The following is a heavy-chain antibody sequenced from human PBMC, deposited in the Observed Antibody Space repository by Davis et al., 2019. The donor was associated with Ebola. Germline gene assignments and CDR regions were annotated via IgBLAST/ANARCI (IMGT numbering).Heavy chain of an antibody. CDR2: INPNSGGT. D-gene: IGHD1-1*01. V-gene: IGHV1-2*02. Sequence: ASVKVSCKASGYTFTAYYIHWVRQAPGQGLEWMGWINPNSGGTNYAQKFQGRVTMTRDTSISTAYMELSRLRSDDTAVYYCAREGHQLESGSYGYWGQGTLVTVSS. J-gene: IGHJ4*02. CDR1: GYTFTAYY. CDR3: AREGHQLESGSYGY.